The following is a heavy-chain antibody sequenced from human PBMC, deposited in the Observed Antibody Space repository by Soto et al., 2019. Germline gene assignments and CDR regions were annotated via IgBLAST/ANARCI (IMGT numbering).Heavy chain of an antibody. J-gene: IGHJ6*02. Sequence: QVQLVESGGGVVQPGRSLRLSCAASGFTFSNYAMHWVRQAPGKGLEWVAVISYDGSNKYYADSVKGRFTISRDNSKNTLHLQMNSLRAEDSAVYYCARDGREYSSSWVYYYYFDMDVWGRGTTVTVSS. D-gene: IGHD6-13*01. CDR1: GFTFSNYA. CDR2: ISYDGSNK. CDR3: ARDGREYSSSWVYYYYFDMDV. V-gene: IGHV3-30-3*01.